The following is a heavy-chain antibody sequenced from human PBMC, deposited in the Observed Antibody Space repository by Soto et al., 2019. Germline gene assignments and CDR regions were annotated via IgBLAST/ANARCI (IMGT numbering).Heavy chain of an antibody. V-gene: IGHV3-23*01. CDR3: AKARYYYGSGSYLLAFDY. CDR2: ISGSGGST. Sequence: PGGSLRLSCAASGFTFSSYAMSWVRQAPGKGLEWVSAISGSGGSTYYADSVKGRFTISRDNSKNTLYLQMNSLRAEDTAVYYCAKARYYYGSGSYLLAFDYWGQGTLVTVS. CDR1: GFTFSSYA. J-gene: IGHJ4*02. D-gene: IGHD3-10*01.